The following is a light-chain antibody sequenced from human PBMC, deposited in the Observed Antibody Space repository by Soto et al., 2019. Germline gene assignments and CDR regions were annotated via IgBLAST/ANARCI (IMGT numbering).Light chain of an antibody. J-gene: IGLJ2*01. CDR2: EVS. V-gene: IGLV2-23*02. Sequence: QSALTQTASVSGSPGQSMTISCTGTSSDVGSYDLVSWYQQLPGKVPKLMIYEVSKRPSGVSNRFSGSKSGNTASLTISGLQADDEADYYCCSYSRSSTVIFGGGTKLTVL. CDR3: CSYSRSSTVI. CDR1: SSDVGSYDL.